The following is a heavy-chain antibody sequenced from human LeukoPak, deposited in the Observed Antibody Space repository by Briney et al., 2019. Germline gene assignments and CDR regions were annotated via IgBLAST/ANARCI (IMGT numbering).Heavy chain of an antibody. CDR1: GFTFSGSA. V-gene: IGHV3-73*01. J-gene: IGHJ3*02. CDR2: IRSKANSYAT. CDR3: TRGWDSSGWYDDAFDI. Sequence: PGGSLRLSCAASGFTFSGSAMHWVRQASEKGLEWVGRIRSKANSYATAYAASVKGRFTISRDDSKNTAYLQMNSLKTEDTAVYYCTRGWDSSGWYDDAFDIWGQGTMVTVSS. D-gene: IGHD6-19*01.